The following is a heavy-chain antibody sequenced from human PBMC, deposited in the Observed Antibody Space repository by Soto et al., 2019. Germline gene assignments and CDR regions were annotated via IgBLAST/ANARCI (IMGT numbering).Heavy chain of an antibody. J-gene: IGHJ4*02. CDR2: IYYSGST. CDR1: GGSISSGGYY. V-gene: IGHV4-31*02. Sequence: SETLSLTCTVSGGSISSGGYYWSWIRQHPGKGLEWIGYIYYSGSTYYNPSLKSRVTISVDTSKNQFSLKLSSVTAADTAVYYCARATGAGTIVVVVAGFDYWGQGTLDTVSA. D-gene: IGHD2-15*01. CDR3: ARATGAGTIVVVVAGFDY.